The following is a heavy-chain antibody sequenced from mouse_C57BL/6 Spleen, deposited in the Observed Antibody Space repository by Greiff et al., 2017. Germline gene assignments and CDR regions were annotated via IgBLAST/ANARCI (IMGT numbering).Heavy chain of an antibody. J-gene: IGHJ2*01. CDR3: ARDSSGPYYFDY. CDR1: GYAFSSYW. D-gene: IGHD3-2*02. Sequence: QVQLKQSGAELVKPGASVKISCKASGYAFSSYWMNWVKQRPGKGLEWIGQIYPGDGDTNYNGKFKGKATLTADKSSSTAYMQLSSLTSEDSAVYFCARDSSGPYYFDYWGQGTTLTVSS. CDR2: IYPGDGDT. V-gene: IGHV1-80*01.